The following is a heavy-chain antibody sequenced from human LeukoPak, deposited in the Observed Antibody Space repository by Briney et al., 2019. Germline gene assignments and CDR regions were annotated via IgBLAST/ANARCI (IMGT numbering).Heavy chain of an antibody. V-gene: IGHV4-30-2*01. D-gene: IGHD1-26*01. CDR2: IYHSGST. J-gene: IGHJ4*02. CDR3: ASVARIVGATDFDY. Sequence: SETLSLTCTVSGGSISSGGYYWSWIRQPPGRGLEWIGYIYHSGSTYYNPSLKRRLTISVDRSHNQFSLKLRSVTAADTAVYYCASVARIVGATDFDYWGQGTLVTVSS. CDR1: GGSISSGGYY.